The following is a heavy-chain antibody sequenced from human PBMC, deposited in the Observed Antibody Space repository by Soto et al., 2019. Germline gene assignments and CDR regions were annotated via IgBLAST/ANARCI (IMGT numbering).Heavy chain of an antibody. V-gene: IGHV4-30-4*01. D-gene: IGHD2-21*02. J-gene: IGHJ5*02. CDR2: IYYSGST. CDR1: GGSISSGDYY. CDR3: ARVPHCGGDCYSISPSHSNWFDP. Sequence: SETLSLTCTVSGGSISSGDYYWSWIRQPPGKGLEWIGYIYYSGSTYYNPSLKSRVTISVDTSKNQFSLKLSSVTAADTAVYYCARVPHCGGDCYSISPSHSNWFDPWGQGTLVTVSS.